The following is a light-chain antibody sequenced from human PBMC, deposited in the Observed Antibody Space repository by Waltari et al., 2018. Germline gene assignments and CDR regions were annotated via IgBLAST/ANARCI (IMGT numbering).Light chain of an antibody. V-gene: IGKV4-1*01. J-gene: IGKJ1*01. CDR1: PSVLYSSINKNY. CDR2: WAS. Sequence: DIVMTQSPAPLTVSLGERAPLNCTPSPSVLYSSINKNYLAWYQQTPGQPPKLLIYWASTRDSGVPDRFSGSGSGTDFTLTISSLQAEDVAVYYCQQYYTTPWTFGQGTQVEIK. CDR3: QQYYTTPWT.